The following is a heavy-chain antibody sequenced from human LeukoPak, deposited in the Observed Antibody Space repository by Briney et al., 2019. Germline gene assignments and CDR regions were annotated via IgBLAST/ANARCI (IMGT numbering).Heavy chain of an antibody. CDR1: GFTFSNYA. J-gene: IGHJ4*02. V-gene: IGHV3-64*01. CDR2: ISPNGGST. D-gene: IGHD4-17*01. Sequence: GGSLRLSCAASGFTFSNYAMHWVRQAPGKGLECVSAISPNGGSTYYANSVKGRFTISRDNSKNTLYLQMGSLRAEDTALYYCARGYGDYGFLFNYWGQGTLVTVSS. CDR3: ARGYGDYGFLFNY.